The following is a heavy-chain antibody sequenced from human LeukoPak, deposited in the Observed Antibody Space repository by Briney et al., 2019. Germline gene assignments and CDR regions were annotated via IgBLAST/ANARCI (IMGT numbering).Heavy chain of an antibody. Sequence: GGSLRLSCAASGFTFSSYGMHWVRQALGKGLEWVAVISYDGSNKYYADSVKGRFTISRDNSKNTLYLQMNSLRAEDTAVYYCAKEPVTGPNWFDPWGQGTLVTVSS. D-gene: IGHD5-18*01. V-gene: IGHV3-30*18. CDR3: AKEPVTGPNWFDP. CDR1: GFTFSSYG. J-gene: IGHJ5*02. CDR2: ISYDGSNK.